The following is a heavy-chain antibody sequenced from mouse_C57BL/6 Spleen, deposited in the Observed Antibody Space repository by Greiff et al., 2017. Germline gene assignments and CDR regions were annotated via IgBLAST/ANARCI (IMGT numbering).Heavy chain of an antibody. D-gene: IGHD1-1*01. CDR1: GYTFTSYG. Sequence: VQLLESGAELARPGASVKLSCKASGYTFTSYGISWVKQRTGQGLEWIGEIYPRSGNTYYNEKFKGKATLTADKSSSTAYMELRSLTSEDAAVYFCARGDYYGSSYRYYFDGWGQGTTLTVSS. J-gene: IGHJ2*01. CDR3: ARGDYYGSSYRYYFDG. CDR2: IYPRSGNT. V-gene: IGHV1-81*01.